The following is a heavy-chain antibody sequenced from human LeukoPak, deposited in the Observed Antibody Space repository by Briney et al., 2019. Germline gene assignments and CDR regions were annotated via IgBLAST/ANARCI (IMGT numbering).Heavy chain of an antibody. CDR1: GFTFSSYE. J-gene: IGHJ5*02. CDR3: ARDPFNWNPDENWFDP. Sequence: QPGGSLRLSCAASGFTFSSYEMNWVRQAPGKGLEWVSYISSSGSTIYYADSVKGRFTISRDNAKNSLYLQMNSLRAEDTAVYYCARDPFNWNPDENWFDPWGQGTLVTVSS. V-gene: IGHV3-48*03. D-gene: IGHD1-1*01. CDR2: ISSSGSTI.